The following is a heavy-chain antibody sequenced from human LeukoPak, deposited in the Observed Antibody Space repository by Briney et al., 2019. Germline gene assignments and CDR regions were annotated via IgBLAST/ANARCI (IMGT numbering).Heavy chain of an antibody. D-gene: IGHD6-19*01. CDR1: GGSISSYY. V-gene: IGHV4-59*01. CDR2: IYYSGST. Sequence: PSETLSLTCTVSGGSISSYYWSWIRQPPGKGLEWIGYIYYSGSTNCNPSLKSRVTISVDTSKNQFSLKLSSVTAADTAVYYCASLSSGWYSSWGQGTLVTVSS. CDR3: ASLSSGWYSS. J-gene: IGHJ5*02.